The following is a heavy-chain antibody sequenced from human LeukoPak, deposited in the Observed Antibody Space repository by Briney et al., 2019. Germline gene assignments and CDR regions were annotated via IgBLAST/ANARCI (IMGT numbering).Heavy chain of an antibody. Sequence: PSETLSLTCTVSGVSVSSGSYYWSWIRQPPGKGLEWIGYIYYSGSTNYNPSLKSRVTISVDTSKNQFSLKLSSVTAADTAVYYCARVPGSSVSFDYWGQGTLVTVSS. D-gene: IGHD6-19*01. CDR3: ARVPGSSVSFDY. CDR1: GVSVSSGSYY. CDR2: IYYSGST. J-gene: IGHJ4*02. V-gene: IGHV4-61*01.